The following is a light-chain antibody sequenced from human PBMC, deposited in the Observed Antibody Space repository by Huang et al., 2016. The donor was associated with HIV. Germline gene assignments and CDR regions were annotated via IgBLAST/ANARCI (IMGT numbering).Light chain of an antibody. CDR3: QQYNNWPPWT. V-gene: IGKV3-15*01. J-gene: IGKJ1*01. CDR2: AAS. Sequence: EIVMTQSPATLSVSPGERATLSCRASQSITSNLAWYQQKHGQSPRLLIYAASPSATGIPARFSGSGSGTEFTLSISSLQSEDFAVYYCQQYNNWPPWTFGQGTKVEIK. CDR1: QSITSN.